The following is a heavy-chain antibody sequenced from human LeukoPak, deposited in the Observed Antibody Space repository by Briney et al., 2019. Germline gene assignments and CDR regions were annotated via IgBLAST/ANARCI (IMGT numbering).Heavy chain of an antibody. CDR1: GGSISNSAYY. Sequence: SETLSLTCTVSGGSISNSAYYWGRIRQPPGKGLEWIGSIYYGGSTYYNPSLKSRVTISVDTSKNQFSLELSSVTAADTAVYYCARVHRYSSSWAFDYWGQGTLVTVSS. J-gene: IGHJ4*02. CDR3: ARVHRYSSSWAFDY. D-gene: IGHD6-13*01. CDR2: IYYGGST. V-gene: IGHV4-39*02.